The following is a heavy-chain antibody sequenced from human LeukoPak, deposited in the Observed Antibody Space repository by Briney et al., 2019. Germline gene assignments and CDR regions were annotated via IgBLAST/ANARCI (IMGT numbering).Heavy chain of an antibody. CDR3: TRSLNYGFDY. J-gene: IGHJ4*02. V-gene: IGHV3-74*03. Sequence: PGGALRLSCAASGFTFSSYWMHWVRQAPGKGLVWVSHINGDGGGTTYADSVKGRFTISRDNAKNTLYLQMNSLRAEDTAVFYCTRSLNYGFDYWGQGTLVTVSS. CDR2: INGDGGGT. CDR1: GFTFSSYW. D-gene: IGHD5-24*01.